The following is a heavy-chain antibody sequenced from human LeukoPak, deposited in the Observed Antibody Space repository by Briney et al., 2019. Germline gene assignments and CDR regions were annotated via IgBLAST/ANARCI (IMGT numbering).Heavy chain of an antibody. D-gene: IGHD6-6*01. CDR2: ISYDGSNE. V-gene: IGHV3-30*18. Sequence: GGSLRLSCAASGFTFSSYGMHWVRQAPGKGLEWEAVISYDGSNEYYADSVKGRFTISRDNSKNTLYLQMNSLRAEDTAVYYCAKGLTPYSSSRVNGMDVWGQGTTVTVSS. CDR1: GFTFSSYG. J-gene: IGHJ6*02. CDR3: AKGLTPYSSSRVNGMDV.